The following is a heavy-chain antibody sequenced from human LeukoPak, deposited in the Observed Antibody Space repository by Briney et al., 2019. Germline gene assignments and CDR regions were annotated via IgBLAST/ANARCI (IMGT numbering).Heavy chain of an antibody. V-gene: IGHV3-33*01. D-gene: IGHD1-26*01. Sequence: GRSLRLSCAASGFTFSSYGMHWVRQAPGRGLEWVAVIWDDGRNKYYADSVKGRFTISRDNSKNTLYLQMNSLRADDTAVYYCARDSSGSYYVSDYWGQGTLVTVSS. J-gene: IGHJ4*02. CDR1: GFTFSSYG. CDR2: IWDDGRNK. CDR3: ARDSSGSYYVSDY.